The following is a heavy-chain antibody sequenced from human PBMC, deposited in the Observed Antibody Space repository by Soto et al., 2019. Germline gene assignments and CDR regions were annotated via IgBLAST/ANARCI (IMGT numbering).Heavy chain of an antibody. CDR2: IYPGDFDT. Sequence: PGESLKISCKASGYSITNYWFGWVRQMPGKGLEWMGIIYPGDFDTRYSPSFQGQVTISVDKSISTAYLQWNSLKASDTAIYYCTRSTTAADHWGQGTLVTFSS. V-gene: IGHV5-51*01. D-gene: IGHD1-1*01. CDR1: GYSITNYW. CDR3: TRSTTAADH. J-gene: IGHJ4*02.